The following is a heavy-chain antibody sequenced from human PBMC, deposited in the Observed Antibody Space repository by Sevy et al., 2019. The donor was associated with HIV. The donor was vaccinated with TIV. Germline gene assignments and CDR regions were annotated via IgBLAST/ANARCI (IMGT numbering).Heavy chain of an antibody. CDR1: GGTFSSYA. D-gene: IGHD2-2*01. J-gene: IGHJ4*02. CDR3: ASGPETVVPAARGAAFFDY. V-gene: IGHV1-69*13. Sequence: ASVKVSCKASGGTFSSYAISWVRQAPGQGLEWMGGIIPIFGTANYAQKFQGRVTITADESTSTAYMELSSLRAEDTAVYYCASGPETVVPAARGAAFFDYWGQGTLVTVSS. CDR2: IIPIFGTA.